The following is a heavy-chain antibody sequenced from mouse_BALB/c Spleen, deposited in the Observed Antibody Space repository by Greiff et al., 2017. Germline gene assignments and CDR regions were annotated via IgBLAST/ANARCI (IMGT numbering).Heavy chain of an antibody. CDR1: GYTFTSYY. J-gene: IGHJ2*01. CDR3: TRSIDGTYFDY. CDR2: INPSNGGT. V-gene: IGHV1S81*02. Sequence: QVQLKQPGAELVKPGASVKLSCKASGYTFTSYYMYWVKQRPGQGLEWIGGINPSNGGTNFNEKFKSKATLTVDKSSSTAYMQLSSLTSEDSAVYYCTRSIDGTYFDYWGQGTTLTVSS. D-gene: IGHD2-3*01.